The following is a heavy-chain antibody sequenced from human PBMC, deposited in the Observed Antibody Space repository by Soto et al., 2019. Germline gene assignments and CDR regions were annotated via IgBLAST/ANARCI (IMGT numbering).Heavy chain of an antibody. CDR2: INPNSGGT. CDR1: GYTFTGYY. V-gene: IGHV1-2*02. CDR3: ARVGYSSSHFGGHWFDP. J-gene: IGHJ5*02. D-gene: IGHD6-13*01. Sequence: QVQLVQSGAEVKKPGASVKVSCKASGYTFTGYYMHWVRQAPGQGLEWMGWINPNSGGTNYAQKFQGRVTMTRDTSISTAYMELSRMRSDDTDGYCCARVGYSSSHFGGHWFDPWGQGTLVTVSS.